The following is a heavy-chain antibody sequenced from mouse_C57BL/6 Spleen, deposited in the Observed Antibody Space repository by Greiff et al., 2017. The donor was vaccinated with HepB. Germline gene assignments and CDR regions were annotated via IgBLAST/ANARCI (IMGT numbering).Heavy chain of an antibody. CDR2: INPSSGYT. V-gene: IGHV1-4*01. CDR3: ARGGYDYDDYAMDY. D-gene: IGHD2-4*01. J-gene: IGHJ4*01. CDR1: GYTFTSYT. Sequence: QVQLKQSGAELARPGASVKMSCKASGYTFTSYTMHWVKQRPGQGLEWIGYINPSSGYTKYNQKFKDKATLTADKSSSTAYMQLSSLTSEDSAVYYCARGGYDYDDYAMDYWGQGTSVTVSS.